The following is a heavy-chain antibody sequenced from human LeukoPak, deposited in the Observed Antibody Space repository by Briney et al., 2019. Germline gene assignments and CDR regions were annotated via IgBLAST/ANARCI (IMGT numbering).Heavy chain of an antibody. V-gene: IGHV3-30*18. CDR1: GFTFSSCG. D-gene: IGHD3-10*01. Sequence: ETGGSLRLSCAASGFTFSSCGMHWVRQAPGKGLEWVAVISWDGTAQHYVDSVKGRFTISRDNSKNTLYLQMTGLRAEDTAVYYCAKEKDYHVSGSYDFWGQGTLVTVSS. CDR3: AKEKDYHVSGSYDF. CDR2: ISWDGTAQ. J-gene: IGHJ4*02.